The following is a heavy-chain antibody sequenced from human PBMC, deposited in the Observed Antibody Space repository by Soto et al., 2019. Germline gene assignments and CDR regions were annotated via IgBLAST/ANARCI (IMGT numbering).Heavy chain of an antibody. CDR1: GFTFSNYA. Sequence: GGSLRLSCAVSGFTFSNYAVNWVRLAAGKVLEWVAVLLYDGSVQHYADSVKGRFTVSRDNSKNTVYLQMNSLTPEDTATYYCAREASVAALNWFDPWGQGTLVTVSS. J-gene: IGHJ5*02. CDR2: LLYDGSVQ. V-gene: IGHV3-30-3*01. CDR3: AREASVAALNWFDP. D-gene: IGHD6-6*01.